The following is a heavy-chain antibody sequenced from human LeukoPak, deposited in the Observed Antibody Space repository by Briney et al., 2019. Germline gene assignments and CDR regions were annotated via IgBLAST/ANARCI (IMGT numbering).Heavy chain of an antibody. D-gene: IGHD1-14*01. Sequence: PSETLSLTCTVSGGSISSYYWSWIRQPAGKGLEWIGRIYTSGGTNYNPSLKSRVTISVDTSKNQFSLKLSSVTAADTAVYYCARILMARPGYYYYYYMDVWGKGTTVTVSS. CDR3: ARILMARPGYYYYYYMDV. CDR1: GGSISSYY. J-gene: IGHJ6*03. V-gene: IGHV4-4*07. CDR2: IYTSGGT.